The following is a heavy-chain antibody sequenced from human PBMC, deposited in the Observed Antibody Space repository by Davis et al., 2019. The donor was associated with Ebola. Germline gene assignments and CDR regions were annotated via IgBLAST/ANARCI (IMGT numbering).Heavy chain of an antibody. CDR2: IKQGGSEK. V-gene: IGHV3-7*01. CDR1: GFSFSRNW. CDR3: ARGPDFGSRTDFFDY. J-gene: IGHJ4*02. D-gene: IGHD3-10*01. Sequence: GESLKISCAASGFSFSRNWMTWVRQAPGKGLEWVANIKQGGSEKFYVDSVEGRFTISRDDAKNSLYLQMNSLRPEDTAVYFCARGPDFGSRTDFFDYWGPGTLVTVSS.